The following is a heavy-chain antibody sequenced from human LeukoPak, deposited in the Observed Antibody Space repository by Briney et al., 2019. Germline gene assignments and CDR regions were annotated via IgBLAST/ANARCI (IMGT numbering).Heavy chain of an antibody. D-gene: IGHD6-19*01. Sequence: PGGSLRLSCAASGFTFDDYAMHWVRQAPGKGLEWVSLISWDGGSTYYADSVKGRFTISRDNSKNSLYLQMNSLRAEDTALYYCAKDMNPHPLKQWLVRGPFDYWGQGTLVTVSS. J-gene: IGHJ4*02. CDR1: GFTFDDYA. V-gene: IGHV3-43D*03. CDR3: AKDMNPHPLKQWLVRGPFDY. CDR2: ISWDGGST.